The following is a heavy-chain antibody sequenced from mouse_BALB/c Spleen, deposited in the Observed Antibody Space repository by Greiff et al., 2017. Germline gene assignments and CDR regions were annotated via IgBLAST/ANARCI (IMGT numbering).Heavy chain of an antibody. CDR1: GFTFSSYA. D-gene: IGHD1-2*01. CDR2: ISSGGST. J-gene: IGHJ4*01. CDR3: ARGTLFITTGYAMDY. V-gene: IGHV5-6-5*01. Sequence: EVKLEESGGGLVKPGGSLKLSCAASGFTFSSYAMSWVRQTPEKRLEWVASISSGGSTYYPDSVKGRFTISRDNARNILYLQMSSLRSEDTAMYYCARGTLFITTGYAMDYWGQGTSVTVSS.